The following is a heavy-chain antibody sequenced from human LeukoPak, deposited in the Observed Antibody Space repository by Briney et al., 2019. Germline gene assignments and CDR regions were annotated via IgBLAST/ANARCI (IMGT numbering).Heavy chain of an antibody. CDR2: INHSGST. Sequence: SETLSLTCAVYGGSFSGYYWSWIRQPPGKGLEWIGEINHSGSTNYTPSLKSRVTISVDTSKNQFSLKLSSVTAEDTAVYYCARYSNGDYYWFDPWGQGTLVTVSS. J-gene: IGHJ5*02. D-gene: IGHD4-17*01. CDR1: GGSFSGYY. CDR3: ARYSNGDYYWFDP. V-gene: IGHV4-34*01.